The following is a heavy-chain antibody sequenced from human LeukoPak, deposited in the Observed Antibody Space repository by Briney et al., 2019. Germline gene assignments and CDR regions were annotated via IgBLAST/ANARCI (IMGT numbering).Heavy chain of an antibody. D-gene: IGHD1-14*01. CDR3: ARDIKGSWYYYGMDV. J-gene: IGHJ6*02. V-gene: IGHV1-2*02. Sequence: ASVKVSCKASGYTFTGYYMHWVRQAPGQGLEWMGWINPNSGGTNYAQKFQGRVTMTRDTSISTAYMELSRLRSDDTAVYYCARDIKGSWYYYGMDVWGQGTTVTVSS. CDR2: INPNSGGT. CDR1: GYTFTGYY.